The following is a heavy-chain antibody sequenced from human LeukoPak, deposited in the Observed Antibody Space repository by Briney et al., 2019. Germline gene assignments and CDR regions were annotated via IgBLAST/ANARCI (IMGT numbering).Heavy chain of an antibody. CDR1: GLNVSSKY. D-gene: IGHD6-13*01. J-gene: IGHJ4*02. CDR3: VPSTGQQFIPYDY. Sequence: QTGGSLRLSCAASGLNVSSKYMTWIRQAAGKGLEWGSLIYGADAAYYAESVRGRFMISRDNLKNTLFLQMNSLRVEDTAVYYCVPSTGQQFIPYDYWGQGTHVTVSS. V-gene: IGHV3-66*02. CDR2: IYGADAA.